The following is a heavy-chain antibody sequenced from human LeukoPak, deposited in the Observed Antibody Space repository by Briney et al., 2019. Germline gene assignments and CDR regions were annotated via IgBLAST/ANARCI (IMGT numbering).Heavy chain of an antibody. CDR1: GFTFSGSA. D-gene: IGHD3-3*01. V-gene: IGHV3-73*01. J-gene: IGHJ4*02. CDR3: TKTDFWSGYYDY. Sequence: GGSLRFSCAASGFTFSGSAMHWVRQASGKGLEWVGRIRSKANTYATAYAASVKGRFTISRDDSKNTAYLQMNSLKTDDTAVYYCTKTDFWSGYYDYWGQGTLVTVSS. CDR2: IRSKANTYAT.